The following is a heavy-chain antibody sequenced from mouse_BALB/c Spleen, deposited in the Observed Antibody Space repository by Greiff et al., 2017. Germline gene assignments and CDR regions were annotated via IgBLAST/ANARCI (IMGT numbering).Heavy chain of an antibody. CDR2: ISSGSSTI. Sequence: EVQGVESGGGLVQPGGSRKLSCAASGFTFSSFGMHWVRQAPEKGLEWVAYISSGSSTIYYADTVKGRFTISRDNPKNTLFLQMTSLRSEDTAMYYCARSIYYDYDYWGQGTLVTVSA. D-gene: IGHD2-4*01. V-gene: IGHV5-17*02. CDR3: ARSIYYDYDY. CDR1: GFTFSSFG. J-gene: IGHJ3*01.